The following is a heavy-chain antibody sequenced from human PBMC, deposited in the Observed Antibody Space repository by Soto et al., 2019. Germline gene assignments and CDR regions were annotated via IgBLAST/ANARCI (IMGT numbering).Heavy chain of an antibody. CDR2: ISFDGNII. J-gene: IGHJ4*02. CDR1: GFSFSTYA. CDR3: ARPFDTITSCFGY. V-gene: IGHV3-30-3*01. Sequence: PSGSLRLSCAASGFSFSTYAMHWIRQAPGKGLEWVAVISFDGNIIHYADSVKGRFIISRDNSKNTLYLQMHSLSGEDTAVYYCARPFDTITSCFGYWGQGTLVTVPS. D-gene: IGHD3-9*01.